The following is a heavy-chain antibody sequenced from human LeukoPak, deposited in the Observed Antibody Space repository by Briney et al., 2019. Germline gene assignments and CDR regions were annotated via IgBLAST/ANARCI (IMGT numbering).Heavy chain of an antibody. J-gene: IGHJ6*03. V-gene: IGHV4-31*03. CDR3: ARMLAARPYMDV. D-gene: IGHD6-6*01. Sequence: SQTLSLTCTVSGGSISSGGYYWSWIRQHPGKGLEWIGYIYYSGSTYYNPSLKSRVTISADTSKNQLSLKLSSVTAADTAVYYCARMLAARPYMDVWGKGTTVTVSS. CDR2: IYYSGST. CDR1: GGSISSGGYY.